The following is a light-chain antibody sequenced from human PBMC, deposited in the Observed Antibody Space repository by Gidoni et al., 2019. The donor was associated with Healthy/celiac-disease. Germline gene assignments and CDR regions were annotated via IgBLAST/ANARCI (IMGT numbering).Light chain of an antibody. CDR2: KAS. J-gene: IGKJ1*01. CDR1: QSISSW. V-gene: IGKV1-5*03. CDR3: QQYDRYSWT. Sequence: DTQMTQSPSTLSASVGDRVTITCRASQSISSWLAWYQQKPGKAPKLLTYKASSLESGVPSRFSGSGSGTEFTLTISSLQPDDYATYYCQQYDRYSWTFGQGTKVKIK.